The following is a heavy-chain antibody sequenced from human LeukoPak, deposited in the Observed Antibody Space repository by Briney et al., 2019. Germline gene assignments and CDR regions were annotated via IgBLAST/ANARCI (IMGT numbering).Heavy chain of an antibody. D-gene: IGHD2-15*01. J-gene: IGHJ4*02. CDR3: ARSPHLIGYCSGGSCYNPFDY. V-gene: IGHV4-59*01. CDR1: GGSISSYY. CDR2: IYYSGST. Sequence: PSETLSLTCTVSGGSISSYYWSWIRQPPGKGLEWIGYIYYSGSTNYNPSLKSRVTISVDTSKNQFSLKLSSVTAADTAVYYCARSPHLIGYCSGGSCYNPFDYWGQGTLVTVSS.